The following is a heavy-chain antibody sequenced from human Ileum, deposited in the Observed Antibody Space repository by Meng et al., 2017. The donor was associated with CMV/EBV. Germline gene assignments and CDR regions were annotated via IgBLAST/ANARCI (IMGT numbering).Heavy chain of an antibody. CDR3: AKGSPGYCTTSTCSNFFDY. CDR1: GFTFSSYG. Sequence: GGSLRLSCAASGFTFSSYGMHWVRQAPGKGLEWVAVIWYDGSNKYYADSVKGRFTISRDNSKNTLNLQMNGLRAEDTAVYFCAKGSPGYCTTSTCSNFFDYWGQGTLVTVSS. V-gene: IGHV3-33*06. D-gene: IGHD2-2*01. J-gene: IGHJ4*02. CDR2: IWYDGSNK.